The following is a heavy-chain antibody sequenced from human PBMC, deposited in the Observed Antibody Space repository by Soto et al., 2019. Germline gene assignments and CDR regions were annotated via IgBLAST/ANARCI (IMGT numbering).Heavy chain of an antibody. CDR3: ARIVYDTRLNYMYFDF. Sequence: SETLSLTCAVSGVSISSGNLWTWVRQAPQRGLEYIGEIFHDGTANYYPSFERRVAISVDTSKNQFSLKLTSVTAADKAIYFCARIVYDTRLNYMYFDFWGQGTLVTVPQ. J-gene: IGHJ4*02. D-gene: IGHD3-10*01. CDR2: IFHDGTA. V-gene: IGHV4-4*02. CDR1: GVSISSGNL.